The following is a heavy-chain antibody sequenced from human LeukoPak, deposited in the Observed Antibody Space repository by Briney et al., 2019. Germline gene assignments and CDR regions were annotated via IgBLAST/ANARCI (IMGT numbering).Heavy chain of an antibody. Sequence: GGSLRLSCAASGFSFSSYYMSWVRQAPGKGLEWVAVISYDAKSNYHVDSVKGRFTISRDNSKNTLYLQMNGLRLEDTAVYYCARTGLGLYSFDYWGQGIQVTISS. CDR2: ISYDAKSN. CDR1: GFSFSSYY. CDR3: ARTGLGLYSFDY. V-gene: IGHV3-30*03. J-gene: IGHJ4*02. D-gene: IGHD3/OR15-3a*01.